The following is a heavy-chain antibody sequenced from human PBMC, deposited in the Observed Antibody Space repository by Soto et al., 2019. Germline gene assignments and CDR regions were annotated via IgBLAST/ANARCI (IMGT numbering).Heavy chain of an antibody. V-gene: IGHV3-23*01. J-gene: IGHJ4*02. CDR3: AKEVTTEAY. CDR1: GFTFTNSV. CDR2: ITGSGGDT. D-gene: IGHD4-17*01. Sequence: GGSLRLSCAASGFTFTNSVMSWVRQSPGKGLEWVSAITGSGGDTYHADSVKGRFTISRDNAKNSLYLQMNSLRAEDTALYYCAKEVTTEAYWGQGTLVTVSS.